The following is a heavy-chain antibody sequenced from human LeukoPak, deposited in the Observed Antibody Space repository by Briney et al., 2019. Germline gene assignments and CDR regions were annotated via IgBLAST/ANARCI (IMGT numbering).Heavy chain of an antibody. CDR3: ARSRYCSSTSCYTQWFDP. J-gene: IGHJ5*02. V-gene: IGHV4-39*07. CDR2: IYYSGST. CDR1: GXXIXSSXXX. Sequence: SXXXSXTXTXXGXXIXSSXXXWXXIRQPPGKGLEWIGSIYYSGSTYYNPSLKIRVTISVDTSKNQFSLKLSSVTAADAAVYYCARSRYCSSTSCYTQWFDPWGQGTLVTVSA. D-gene: IGHD2-2*02.